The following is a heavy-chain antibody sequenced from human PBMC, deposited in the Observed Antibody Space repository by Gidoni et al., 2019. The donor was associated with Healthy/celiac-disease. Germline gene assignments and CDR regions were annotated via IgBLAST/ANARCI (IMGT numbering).Heavy chain of an antibody. CDR1: GGSFSGYY. CDR3: ARGRRNGYFDY. V-gene: IGHV4-34*01. CDR2: INHSGST. D-gene: IGHD2-8*01. J-gene: IGHJ4*02. Sequence: QVQLQQWGAGLLKPSETLSLTCAVYGGSFSGYYWSWIRPPPGKGLEWSGEINHSGSTNYNPSLKSRVTISVDTSKNQFSLKLSSVTAADTAVYYCARGRRNGYFDYWGQGTLVTVSS.